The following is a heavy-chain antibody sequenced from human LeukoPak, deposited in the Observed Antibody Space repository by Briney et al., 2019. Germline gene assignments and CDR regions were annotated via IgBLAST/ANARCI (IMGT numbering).Heavy chain of an antibody. CDR1: GYTFTSYA. D-gene: IGHD6-6*01. CDR2: INAGSGNT. CDR3: ARSSSSSYYYYGMDV. J-gene: IGHJ6*02. V-gene: IGHV1-3*01. Sequence: ASVKVSCKASGYTFTSYAMHWVRQAPGQRLEWMGWINAGSGNTKYSQNFQGRVTISRDTSASTAYMELSSLRSEDTAVYYCARSSSSSYYYYGMDVWGQGTTVTVSS.